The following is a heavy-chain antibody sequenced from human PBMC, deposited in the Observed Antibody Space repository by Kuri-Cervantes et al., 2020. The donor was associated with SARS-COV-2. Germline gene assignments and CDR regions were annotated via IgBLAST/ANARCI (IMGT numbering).Heavy chain of an antibody. J-gene: IGHJ4*02. CDR1: GFTFSSYG. CDR3: AKDLITPGAGPDY. CDR2: IHYDGTNT. V-gene: IGHV3-30*02. Sequence: GESLKISCAASGFTFSSYGMHWVRQAPGKGLEWVALIHYDGTNTYYAVSVRRLFTNSRDNLNNILYLHMNSLRTEDTAVYFCAKDLITPGAGPDYWGQGTLVTVSS. D-gene: IGHD1-1*01.